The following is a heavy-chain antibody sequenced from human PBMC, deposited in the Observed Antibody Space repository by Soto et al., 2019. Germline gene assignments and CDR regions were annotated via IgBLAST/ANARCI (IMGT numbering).Heavy chain of an antibody. D-gene: IGHD6-6*01. CDR2: IWYDGSNK. V-gene: IGHV3-33*01. CDR3: ARGQQLANMDV. Sequence: QVQLVESGGGVVQPGRSLRLSCAASGFTFSSYRMHWVRQAPGKGLEWVAVIWYDGSNKYYADSVKGRFTISRDNSKNTLYLQMNSLRAEDTAVYYCARGQQLANMDVWGQGTTVTVSS. CDR1: GFTFSSYR. J-gene: IGHJ6*02.